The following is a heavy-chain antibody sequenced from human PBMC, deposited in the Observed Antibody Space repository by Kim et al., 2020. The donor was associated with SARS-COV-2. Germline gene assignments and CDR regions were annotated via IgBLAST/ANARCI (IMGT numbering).Heavy chain of an antibody. CDR1: GGSISSGGYY. CDR3: ARAAGIQSELDY. Sequence: SETLSLTCTVSGGSISSGGYYWSWIRQHPGKGLEWIGYIYYSGSTYYNPSLKSRVTISVDTSKNQFSLKLSSVTAADTAVYYCARAAGIQSELDYWGQGTLVTVSS. CDR2: IYYSGST. V-gene: IGHV4-31*03. D-gene: IGHD6-19*01. J-gene: IGHJ4*02.